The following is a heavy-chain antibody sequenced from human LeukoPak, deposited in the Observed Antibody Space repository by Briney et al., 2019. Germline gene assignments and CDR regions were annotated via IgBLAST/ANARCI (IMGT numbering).Heavy chain of an antibody. Sequence: ASVKVSCKASGYTFTGYYMHWVRQAPGQGLEWMGWINPNSGGTNYTQKFQGRVTMTRDTSISTAYMELNRLRSDDTAVYYCARDRDYGSGIFDYWGQGTLVTVSS. D-gene: IGHD3-10*01. CDR2: INPNSGGT. CDR1: GYTFTGYY. J-gene: IGHJ4*02. CDR3: ARDRDYGSGIFDY. V-gene: IGHV1-2*02.